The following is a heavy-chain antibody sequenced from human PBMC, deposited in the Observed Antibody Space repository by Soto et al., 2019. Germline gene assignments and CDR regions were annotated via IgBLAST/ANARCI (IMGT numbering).Heavy chain of an antibody. CDR3: ARDRGYSRPDNWFDP. D-gene: IGHD6-13*01. J-gene: IGHJ5*02. Sequence: ASVKVSCKASGYTFTSYYMHWVRQAPGQGLERMGIINPSGGSTSYAQKLQGRVTMTRDTSTSTVYMELSSLRSEDTALYYCARDRGYSRPDNWFDPWGQGTLVTVSS. CDR2: INPSGGST. V-gene: IGHV1-46*03. CDR1: GYTFTSYY.